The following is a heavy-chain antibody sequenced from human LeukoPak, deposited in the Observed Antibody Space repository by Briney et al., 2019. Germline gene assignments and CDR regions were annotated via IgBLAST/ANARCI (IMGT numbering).Heavy chain of an antibody. J-gene: IGHJ4*02. CDR2: ISSDGSTT. Sequence: TGGSLRLSCAASGFSFSNYWMHWVRQAPGKGLVWVSRISSDGSTTTYADSVKGRFTISRDNAKNTMYLQMNSLRAEDTALYYCARVTEYSTAGMRYWGQGTLVTVSS. CDR3: ARVTEYSTAGMRY. D-gene: IGHD6-13*01. V-gene: IGHV3-74*01. CDR1: GFSFSNYW.